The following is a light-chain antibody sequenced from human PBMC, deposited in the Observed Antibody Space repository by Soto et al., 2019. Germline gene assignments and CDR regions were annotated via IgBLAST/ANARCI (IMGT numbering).Light chain of an antibody. CDR2: DAS. CDR1: QSVAYY. CDR3: QQRRNWPRGYT. Sequence: EIVLTQSPATLSLSPGERATLSCRASQSVAYYLAWYQQRPGQAPRLLIYDASNRATGVPARFSGSGSGTDFTLTISSLEPEDFAVYYCQQRRNWPRGYTFGQGTKLEIK. V-gene: IGKV3-11*01. J-gene: IGKJ2*01.